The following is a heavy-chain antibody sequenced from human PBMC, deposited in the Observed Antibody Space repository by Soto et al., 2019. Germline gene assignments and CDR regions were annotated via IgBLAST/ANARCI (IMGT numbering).Heavy chain of an antibody. Sequence: SETLSLTCTVSGVSINNMSYYWGWIRQPPGKGLEWIGTLYYSGIIYYNPSLKSRVTIYVDTSKNQLSVELSSVAVADAALYYCARIYGARYFDSWTQGNVVTVAS. CDR3: ARIYGARYFDS. V-gene: IGHV4-39*01. CDR1: GVSINNMSYY. D-gene: IGHD2-8*01. CDR2: LYYSGII. J-gene: IGHJ4*02.